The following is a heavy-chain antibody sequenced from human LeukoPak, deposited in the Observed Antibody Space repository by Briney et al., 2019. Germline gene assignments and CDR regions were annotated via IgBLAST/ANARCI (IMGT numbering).Heavy chain of an antibody. CDR2: ISSSGSGGNT. Sequence: PAGGSLRLSCAASGVTLSSYAMSWARQAPGKGLEWVSGISSSGSGGNTYYADSVKGRFTISRDNSKNTLFMQMNSLRAEDTAVYYCAKDFYDSSGSRYDYWGQGTLVTVSS. D-gene: IGHD3-22*01. V-gene: IGHV3-23*01. J-gene: IGHJ4*02. CDR3: AKDFYDSSGSRYDY. CDR1: GVTLSSYA.